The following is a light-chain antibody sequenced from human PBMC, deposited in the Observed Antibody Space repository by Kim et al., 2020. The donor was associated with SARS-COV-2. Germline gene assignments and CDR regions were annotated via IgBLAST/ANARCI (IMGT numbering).Light chain of an antibody. Sequence: QSVLTQPRSVSGSPEQSVTISCTGTSSDVGGYDFVSWYQQHPGKAPKLMINDVTKRPSGVPDRFSASKSGNTASLTISGLQAEDEADYYCCSYAGSYTYVFGTGTKVTVL. CDR2: DVT. CDR3: CSYAGSYTYV. V-gene: IGLV2-11*01. CDR1: SSDVGGYDF. J-gene: IGLJ1*01.